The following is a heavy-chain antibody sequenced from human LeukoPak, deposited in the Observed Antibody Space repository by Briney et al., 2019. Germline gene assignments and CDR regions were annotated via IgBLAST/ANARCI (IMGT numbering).Heavy chain of an antibody. CDR1: GGSISSYY. D-gene: IGHD2/OR15-2a*01. CDR2: IYYSGST. Sequence: SETLSLTCTVSGGSISSYYWSWVRQPPGKGLEWIGYIYYSGSTNYNPSLKSRVTISLDTSKNQFSLKLSSVTAADTAVYYCAGHHPRNTVDFWGQGTLVTVSS. CDR3: AGHHPRNTVDF. J-gene: IGHJ4*02. V-gene: IGHV4-59*08.